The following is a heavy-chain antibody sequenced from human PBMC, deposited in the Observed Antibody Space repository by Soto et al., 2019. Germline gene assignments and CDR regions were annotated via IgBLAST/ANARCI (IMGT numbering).Heavy chain of an antibody. CDR3: ARGLYSGWHYFDY. CDR2: IYSGGST. V-gene: IGHV3-66*01. CDR1: GFTVSSNY. D-gene: IGHD5-12*01. J-gene: IGHJ4*02. Sequence: EVQLVESGGGLVQPGGSLGLSYAASGFTVSSNYMSWVRQAPGKGLEWVSVIYSGGSTYYADSVKGRFTISRDNSKNTLYLQMNSLRAEDTAVYYCARGLYSGWHYFDYWGQGTLVTVSS.